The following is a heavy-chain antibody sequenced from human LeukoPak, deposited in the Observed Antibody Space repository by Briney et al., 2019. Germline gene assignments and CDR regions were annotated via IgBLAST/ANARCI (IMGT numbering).Heavy chain of an antibody. CDR2: INPNSGGT. J-gene: IGHJ3*02. CDR3: ARWLGGSNAFDI. D-gene: IGHD3-10*01. CDR1: GYTFTSYG. Sequence: ASVKVSCKASGYTFTSYGISWVRQAPGQGLEWMGWINPNSGGTNYAQKFQGRVTMTRDTSISTAYMELSRLRSDDTAVYYCARWLGGSNAFDIWGQGTMVTVSS. V-gene: IGHV1-2*02.